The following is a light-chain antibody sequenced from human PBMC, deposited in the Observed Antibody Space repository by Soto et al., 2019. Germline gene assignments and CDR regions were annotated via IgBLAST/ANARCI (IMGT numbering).Light chain of an antibody. CDR2: GSS. V-gene: IGKV3-15*01. J-gene: IGKJ2*03. Sequence: IVMTQSPANMSVSPGGRVAVSCRASPPVRSNLAWYQQKPGQPPRLLIYGSSTRATGTPARFSGSGSGAAFPLTVTILQSADIGVYYCQQYNHWLSSFCEGTK. CDR1: PPVRSN. CDR3: QQYNHWLSS.